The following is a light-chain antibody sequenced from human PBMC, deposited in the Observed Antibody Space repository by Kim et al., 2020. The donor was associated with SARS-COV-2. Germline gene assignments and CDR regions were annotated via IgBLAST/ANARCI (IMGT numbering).Light chain of an antibody. CDR2: ANN. V-gene: IGLV1-44*01. Sequence: GQRVILPCSGITSNIGDNTVNWFQQLPGTAPKRISYANNQRPSGVPDRFSGSKSGTSASLAISGLQSEDEADFYCAAWDDSLNGRVFGGGTQLTVL. CDR1: TSNIGDNT. J-gene: IGLJ2*01. CDR3: AAWDDSLNGRV.